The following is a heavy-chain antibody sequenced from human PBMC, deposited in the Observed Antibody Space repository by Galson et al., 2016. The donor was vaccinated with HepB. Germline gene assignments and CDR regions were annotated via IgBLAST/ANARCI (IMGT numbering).Heavy chain of an antibody. CDR1: GYTLTSYY. V-gene: IGHV1-46*01. CDR2: ISPTGGTT. J-gene: IGHJ5*02. D-gene: IGHD2-21*02. CDR3: ARAPLWGLARFDL. Sequence: SCKASGYTLTSYYMHWVRQAPGQGLAWMGVISPTGGTTTYAQRFQGRITITRDRSTSTVYMEMSSLRSEDTALYYCARAPLWGLARFDLWGQGTLVTVST.